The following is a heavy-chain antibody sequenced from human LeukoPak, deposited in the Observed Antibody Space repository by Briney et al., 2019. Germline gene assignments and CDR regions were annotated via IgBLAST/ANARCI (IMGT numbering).Heavy chain of an antibody. Sequence: PGGSLRLSCAASGFTFNSYWMNWVRQAPGKGLEWVSGTNWNGARTGYADSVKGRFIISRDNVKNSLYLQMNSLRAEDTALYYCARGAEVQLWSYYFDYWGQGTLVTVSS. J-gene: IGHJ4*02. CDR3: ARGAEVQLWSYYFDY. D-gene: IGHD5-18*01. CDR1: GFTFNSYW. V-gene: IGHV3-20*04. CDR2: TNWNGART.